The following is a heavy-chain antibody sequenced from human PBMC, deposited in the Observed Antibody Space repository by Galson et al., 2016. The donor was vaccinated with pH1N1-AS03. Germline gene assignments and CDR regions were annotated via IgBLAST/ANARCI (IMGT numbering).Heavy chain of an antibody. D-gene: IGHD1-1*01. CDR2: TYWRSKWYN. V-gene: IGHV6-1*01. CDR1: GDSVSSNIDA. Sequence: CAISGDSVSSNIDAWNWIRQSPSGGLEWLGRTYWRSKWYNDYAVSVKSRMTINPDTSNNQFSLQLNSVTPEDTAVDYCARGRYSAFDIWGQGTMVTVSS. J-gene: IGHJ3*02. CDR3: ARGRYSAFDI.